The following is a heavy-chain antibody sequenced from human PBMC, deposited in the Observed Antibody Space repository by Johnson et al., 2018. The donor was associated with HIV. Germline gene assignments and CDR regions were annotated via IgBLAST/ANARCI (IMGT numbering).Heavy chain of an antibody. CDR3: ARNGLIPAAKGVAFDI. Sequence: QVQLVESGGGVVQAGRSLRLSCAASGFTFSSYAMHWVRQAPGKGLEWVAVISYDGSNKYYADSVEGRFTISRDNAKNSLYLQMNSLRAEDTAVYYCARNGLIPAAKGVAFDIWGQGTTVTVYS. D-gene: IGHD2-2*01. CDR2: ISYDGSNK. CDR1: GFTFSSYA. V-gene: IGHV3-30-3*01. J-gene: IGHJ3*02.